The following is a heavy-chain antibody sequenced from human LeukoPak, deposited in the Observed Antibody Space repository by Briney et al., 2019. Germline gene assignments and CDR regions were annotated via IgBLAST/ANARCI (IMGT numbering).Heavy chain of an antibody. V-gene: IGHV4-34*01. D-gene: IGHD3-22*01. CDR3: ARTSHYYDSSGFDSIYYYYYYMDV. CDR1: GGSFSGYY. CDR2: INHSGST. J-gene: IGHJ6*03. Sequence: PSETLSLTCAVYGGSFSGYYWSWIRQPPGKGLEWIGEINHSGSTNYNPSLKSRVTISVDTSKNQFSLKLSSVTAADTAVYYCARTSHYYDSSGFDSIYYYYYYMDVWGKGTTVTVSS.